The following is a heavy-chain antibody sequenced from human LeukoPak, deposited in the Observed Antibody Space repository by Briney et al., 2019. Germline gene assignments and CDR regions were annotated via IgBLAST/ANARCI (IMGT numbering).Heavy chain of an antibody. CDR1: GFTFSGSA. V-gene: IGHV3-73*01. CDR3: AVVRGVILWSDAFDI. D-gene: IGHD3-10*01. Sequence: GGSLRLSCAASGFTFSGSAMHWVRQASGKGLEWVGRIRGKANSYATAYAASVKGRFTISRDDSKNTAYLQMNSLKTEDTAVYYCAVVRGVILWSDAFDIWGQGTMVTVSS. CDR2: IRGKANSYAT. J-gene: IGHJ3*02.